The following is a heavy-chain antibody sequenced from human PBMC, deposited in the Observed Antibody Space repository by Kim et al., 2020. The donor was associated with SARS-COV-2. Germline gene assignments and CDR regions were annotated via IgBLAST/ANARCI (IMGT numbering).Heavy chain of an antibody. CDR3: ARHRGYCSGGSCYHWFDP. V-gene: IGHV4-39*01. Sequence: KSRFTISVDTAKNQFSLKLSSVTAADTAVYYCARHRGYCSGGSCYHWFDPWGQGTLVTVSS. D-gene: IGHD2-15*01. J-gene: IGHJ5*02.